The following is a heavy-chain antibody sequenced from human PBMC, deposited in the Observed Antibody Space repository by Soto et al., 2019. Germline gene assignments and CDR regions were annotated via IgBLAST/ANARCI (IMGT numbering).Heavy chain of an antibody. D-gene: IGHD1-26*01. V-gene: IGHV1-69*01. Sequence: QVQLVQSGAEVKKPGSSVKVSCKASGGVFRNYAINWVRQAPGQGLEWMGGIIPVFGTADDPQKFQGRVTITADEATTTAYMELTSLKTEDTAVYCCARERWGSYSFDSWGQGTLVTVAS. J-gene: IGHJ5*01. CDR3: ARERWGSYSFDS. CDR1: GGVFRNYA. CDR2: IIPVFGTA.